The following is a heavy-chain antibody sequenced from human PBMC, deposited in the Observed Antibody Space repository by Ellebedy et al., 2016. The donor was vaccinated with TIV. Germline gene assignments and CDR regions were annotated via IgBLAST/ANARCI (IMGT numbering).Heavy chain of an antibody. D-gene: IGHD6-13*01. CDR1: GFTFSSYG. V-gene: IGHV3-33*01. J-gene: IGHJ6*02. CDR3: ARADQSSSSWRIYHYYGMDV. Sequence: GESLKISCAASGFTFSSYGMHWVRQAPGKGLEWVAVIWYDGSNKYYADSVKGRFTISRDNSKNTLYLQMNSLRAEDTAVYYCARADQSSSSWRIYHYYGMDVWGQGTTVTVSS. CDR2: IWYDGSNK.